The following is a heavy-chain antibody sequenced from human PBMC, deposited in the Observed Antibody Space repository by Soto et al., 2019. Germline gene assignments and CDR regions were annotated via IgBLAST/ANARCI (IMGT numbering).Heavy chain of an antibody. CDR1: GGTFSSYA. J-gene: IGHJ6*02. CDR2: IIPIFGTA. Sequence: SVKVSCKASGGTFSSYAISWVRQAPGQGLEWMGGIIPIFGTANYAQKFQGRVTITADESTSTAYMELSSLRSEDTAVYYCAGSSSRSSGWHIRYYYYYGMDVWGQGTTVTVSS. D-gene: IGHD6-19*01. CDR3: AGSSSRSSGWHIRYYYYYGMDV. V-gene: IGHV1-69*13.